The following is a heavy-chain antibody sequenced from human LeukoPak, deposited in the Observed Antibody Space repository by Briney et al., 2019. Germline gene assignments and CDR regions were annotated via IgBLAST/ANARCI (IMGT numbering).Heavy chain of an antibody. V-gene: IGHV1-18*01. Sequence: ASVRVSCEASGYTFTTSYINWVRQAPGQGLEWMGWVSAYNAKTSYAQKFQGRVTMTTDSSTSTAYMDLTSLRSDDTAVYYCARGGTYYPCIDYWGQGTQVTVSS. J-gene: IGHJ4*02. CDR2: VSAYNAKT. D-gene: IGHD1-26*01. CDR1: GYTFTTSY. CDR3: ARGGTYYPCIDY.